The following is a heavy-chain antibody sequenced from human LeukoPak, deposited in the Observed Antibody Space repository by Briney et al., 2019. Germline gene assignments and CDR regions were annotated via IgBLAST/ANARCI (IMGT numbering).Heavy chain of an antibody. CDR2: IYSGGDT. V-gene: IGHV3-66*02. Sequence: PGGSLRLSCAASGFTVSSNYMSWVRLAPGKGLEWVSLIYSGGDTYYADSVKGRFTISRDNSKKTLYLQMNNLRADDTAVYYCATRYCSGTSCYRGAFDVWGQGTMVTVSS. CDR1: GFTVSSNY. J-gene: IGHJ3*01. CDR3: ATRYCSGTSCYRGAFDV. D-gene: IGHD2-2*02.